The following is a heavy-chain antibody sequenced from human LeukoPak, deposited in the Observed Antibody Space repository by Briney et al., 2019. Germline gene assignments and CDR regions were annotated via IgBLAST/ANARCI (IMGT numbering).Heavy chain of an antibody. V-gene: IGHV3-21*01. CDR2: ISSSSSYI. CDR1: GFTFSTYG. J-gene: IGHJ4*02. D-gene: IGHD1-26*01. CDR3: AGRRGGSFLY. Sequence: GGSLGLSCAASGFTFSTYGMHWVRQAPGKGLEWVSSISSSSSYIYYADSVKGRFTISRDNAKNSLYLQMNSLRAEDTAVYYCAGRRGGSFLYWGQGTLVTVSS.